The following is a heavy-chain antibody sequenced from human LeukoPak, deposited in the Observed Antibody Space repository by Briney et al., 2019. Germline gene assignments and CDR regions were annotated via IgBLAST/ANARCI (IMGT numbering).Heavy chain of an antibody. Sequence: SETLSLTCTVPGGSISSSSYYWGWIRQPPGKGLEWIVCVFYSGSTYYNPSLKSRVTISVATYKTQFSLKLSSVTAADTAVYYCARATNLLLWFGELLLDVWGQGTTVTVSS. D-gene: IGHD3-10*01. CDR1: GGSISSSSYY. CDR2: VFYSGST. J-gene: IGHJ6*02. CDR3: ARATNLLLWFGELLLDV. V-gene: IGHV4-39*01.